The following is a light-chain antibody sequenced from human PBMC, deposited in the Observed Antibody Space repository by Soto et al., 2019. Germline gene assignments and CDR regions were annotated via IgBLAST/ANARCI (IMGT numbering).Light chain of an antibody. V-gene: IGKV3-20*01. Sequence: EIVLTQSPGTLSLSPGERATLSCRASQSVSSSYLAWYQQKPGQAPRLLVYGASSRATGIPDRFSGSGSGTDLTLTISRVEPEDFAVYYCHHYGSSPFPFGPGTRVDIK. CDR3: HHYGSSPFP. CDR1: QSVSSSY. J-gene: IGKJ3*01. CDR2: GAS.